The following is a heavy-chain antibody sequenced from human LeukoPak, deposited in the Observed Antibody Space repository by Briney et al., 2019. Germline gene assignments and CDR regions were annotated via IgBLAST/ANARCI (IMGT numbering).Heavy chain of an antibody. V-gene: IGHV3-21*01. CDR3: ARGHYNVLAASYKWTPDY. CDR1: GFTFNTFN. D-gene: IGHD3-9*01. Sequence: GGSLRLSCAASGFTFNTFNMNWVRQAPGKGLEWVSSITSGGDYIYYADSVKGRFTTSRDNAKNSLSLQLNSLRVEDTAVYYCARGHYNVLAASYKWTPDYWGQGTLVTVSS. CDR2: ITSGGDYI. J-gene: IGHJ4*02.